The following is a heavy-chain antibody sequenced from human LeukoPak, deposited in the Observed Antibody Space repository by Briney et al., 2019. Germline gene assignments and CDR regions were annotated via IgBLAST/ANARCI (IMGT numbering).Heavy chain of an antibody. D-gene: IGHD3-10*01. CDR3: AGGDYHGSESYANY. J-gene: IGHJ4*02. CDR1: GGSFGGQY. V-gene: IGHV4-34*01. CDR2: INHGGSI. Sequence: SETLSLTCAVYGGSFGGQYWGWMRQPPGRGLEWIGEINHGGSISYNASLKSRVTISLDTSKNQFSLKLSSVTAADTAVYYCAGGDYHGSESYANYWGQGTLVTASS.